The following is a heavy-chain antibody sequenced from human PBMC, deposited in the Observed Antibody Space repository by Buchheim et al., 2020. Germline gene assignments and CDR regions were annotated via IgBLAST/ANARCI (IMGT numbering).Heavy chain of an antibody. CDR1: GYTFTSYY. Sequence: QVQLVQSGAEVKKPGASVKVSCKASGYTFTSYYMHWVRQAPGQGLEWMGIINPSGGSTSYAQKFQGRVTMTRDTSTSPVYMELSSLRSEDTAVYYCARGVTIFGVGQNYYYYGMDVWGQGTT. CDR3: ARGVTIFGVGQNYYYYGMDV. CDR2: INPSGGST. V-gene: IGHV1-46*03. J-gene: IGHJ6*02. D-gene: IGHD3-3*01.